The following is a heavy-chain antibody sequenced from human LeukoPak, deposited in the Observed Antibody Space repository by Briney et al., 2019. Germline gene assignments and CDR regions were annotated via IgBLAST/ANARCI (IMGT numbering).Heavy chain of an antibody. V-gene: IGHV3-21*01. J-gene: IGHJ4*02. CDR1: GFTFSSYS. CDR3: ARDSLLLVRGVLD. Sequence: GGSLRLSCAASGFTFSSYSMNWVRQAPGKGLEWVSSINSSSSYIYYADSVKGRFTISRDNAKNSLYLQMNSLRAEDTAVYYCARDSLLLVRGVLDWGQGTLVTVSS. CDR2: INSSSSYI. D-gene: IGHD3-10*01.